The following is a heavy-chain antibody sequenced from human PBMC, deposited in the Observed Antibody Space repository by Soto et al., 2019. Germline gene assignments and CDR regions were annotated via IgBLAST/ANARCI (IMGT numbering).Heavy chain of an antibody. CDR2: IYNSGSI. CDR1: GGSISSYY. V-gene: IGHV4-59*01. D-gene: IGHD3-10*01. CDR3: ARLLFGAANWFEY. J-gene: IGHJ5*01. Sequence: SETLSLTCTVSGGSISSYYWSWIRQPPGKGLEWIGYIYNSGSINYNPSLKSRVTISLDTSKNQFSLKLSSVTAADTAVYYCARLLFGAANWFEYWGQGTPVTVSS.